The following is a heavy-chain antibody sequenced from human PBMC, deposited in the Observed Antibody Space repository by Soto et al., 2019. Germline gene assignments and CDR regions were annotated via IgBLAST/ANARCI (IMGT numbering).Heavy chain of an antibody. J-gene: IGHJ4*02. CDR3: TRQDEGGRTNGVCYFDY. D-gene: IGHD2-8*01. V-gene: IGHV3-73*01. CDR2: IRSKANSYAT. CDR1: GFTFSGSA. Sequence: GGSLRLSCAASGFTFSGSAMHWVRQASGKGLEWVGRIRSKANSYATAYAASVKGRFTISRDDSKNTAYLQMNSLKTEDTAVYYCTRQDEGGRTNGVCYFDYWGQGTLVTVSS.